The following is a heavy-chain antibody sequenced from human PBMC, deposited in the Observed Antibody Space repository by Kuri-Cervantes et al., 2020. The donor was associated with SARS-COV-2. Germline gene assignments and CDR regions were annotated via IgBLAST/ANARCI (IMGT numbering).Heavy chain of an antibody. CDR3: ARRSSGYNNWFDP. Sequence: SETLSLTCAVYGGSFSGYYWSWIRQPPGKGLEWIGEINHSGSTNYNPPLKSRVTISVDKSKNQFSLKLSSVTAADTAVYYCARRSSGYNNWFDPWGQGTLVTVSS. CDR1: GGSFSGYY. D-gene: IGHD6-19*01. V-gene: IGHV4-34*01. J-gene: IGHJ5*02. CDR2: INHSGST.